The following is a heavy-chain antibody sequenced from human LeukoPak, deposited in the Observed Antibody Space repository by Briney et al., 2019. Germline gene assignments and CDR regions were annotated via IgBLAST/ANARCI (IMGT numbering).Heavy chain of an antibody. D-gene: IGHD2-2*01. CDR2: IRYDGSNK. Sequence: PGGSLRLSCAASGFTFSSYGMHWVRQAPGKGLEWVAFIRYDGSNKYYADSVKGRFTISRDNSKNTLYLQMNSLRAEDTAVYYCARALIVVVPAAIRTAFDYWGQGTLVTVSS. CDR1: GFTFSSYG. CDR3: ARALIVVVPAAIRTAFDY. V-gene: IGHV3-30*02. J-gene: IGHJ4*02.